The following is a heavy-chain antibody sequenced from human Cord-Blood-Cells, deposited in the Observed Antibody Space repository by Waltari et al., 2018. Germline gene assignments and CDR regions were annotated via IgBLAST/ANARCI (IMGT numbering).Heavy chain of an antibody. J-gene: IGHJ4*02. V-gene: IGHV3-53*01. D-gene: IGHD2-15*01. CDR2: IYSGGST. CDR3: ARDVGPPDCSGGSCYSDY. CDR1: GFTVSSNY. Sequence: EVQLVESGGGLIQPGGSLRLSCAASGFTVSSNYMSWVRQAPGKGLEWFSVIYSGGSTYYADSVKGRFTISRDNSKNTLYLQMNSLRAEDTAVYYCARDVGPPDCSGGSCYSDYWGQGTLVTVSS.